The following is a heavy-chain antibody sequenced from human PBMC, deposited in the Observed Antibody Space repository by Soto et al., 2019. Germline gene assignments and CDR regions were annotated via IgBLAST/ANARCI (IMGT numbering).Heavy chain of an antibody. V-gene: IGHV3-30*18. CDR3: AKDSLPYYYDSSGFFDS. CDR2: ISYDGSNK. CDR1: GFAFSSYG. D-gene: IGHD3-22*01. Sequence: QEQLVESGGGVVQPGRSLRLSCAASGFAFSSYGMHWVRQAPGKGLEWVAFISYDGSNKYYADSVKGRFTISRDNSKNTLYLQMNSLRADDTAVYYCAKDSLPYYYDSSGFFDSWGQGTLVTVSS. J-gene: IGHJ4*02.